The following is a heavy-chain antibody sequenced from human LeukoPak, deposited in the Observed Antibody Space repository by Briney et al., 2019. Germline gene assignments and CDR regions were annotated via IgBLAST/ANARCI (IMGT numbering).Heavy chain of an antibody. CDR3: ARVVYDYYYYYYMDV. CDR1: GGSISSYY. Sequence: KPSETLSLTCTVSGGSISSYYWSWIRQPPGKGLGWIGYIYTSGSTNYNPSLKSRVTISVDTSKNQFSLKPSSVTAADTAVYYCARVVYDYYYYYYMDVWGKGTTVTVSS. V-gene: IGHV4-4*09. CDR2: IYTSGST. D-gene: IGHD2-8*02. J-gene: IGHJ6*03.